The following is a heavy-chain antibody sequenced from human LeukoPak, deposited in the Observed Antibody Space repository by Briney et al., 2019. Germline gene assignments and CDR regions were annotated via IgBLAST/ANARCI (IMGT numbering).Heavy chain of an antibody. CDR3: AKGGAVSDY. D-gene: IGHD6-25*01. CDR2: ISGGGGST. J-gene: IGHJ4*02. V-gene: IGHV3-23*01. CDR1: GFPLSSYA. Sequence: GGSLRLSCAASGFPLSSYAMSWVRQAPGKGLEWVSGISGGGGSTFYADSVKGRFTISRDNSKNTLYLQMNSLRAEDTAVYYCAKGGAVSDYWGQGTLVTVSS.